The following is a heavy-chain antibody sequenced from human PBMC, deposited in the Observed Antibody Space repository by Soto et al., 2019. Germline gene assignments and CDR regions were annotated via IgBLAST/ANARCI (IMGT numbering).Heavy chain of an antibody. V-gene: IGHV3-23*01. J-gene: IGHJ4*02. D-gene: IGHD3-22*01. CDR2: ITATGDRT. CDR1: GFRFISYS. CDR3: ATMNGYFEY. Sequence: GGSLRLSCADSGFRFISYSMSWVRQTPGKGLERVAAITATGDRTYYADSVTGRFTISRDNSKKTHYLQMTSLRAEDTAMYYCATMNGYFEYWGQGTPVTVSS.